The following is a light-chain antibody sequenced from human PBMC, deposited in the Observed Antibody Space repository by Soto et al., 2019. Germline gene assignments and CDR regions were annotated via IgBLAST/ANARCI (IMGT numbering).Light chain of an antibody. Sequence: AIQLTQSPSSLSASVGDRVTITCRASQGISSALAWYQQKPGKAPKLLIYDASSLESGVPSRFSGSGSGTDFTLATSSLQPEDFATYSCQQSDGTFGPGTKVDIK. CDR2: DAS. CDR3: QQSDGT. CDR1: QGISSA. V-gene: IGKV1-13*02. J-gene: IGKJ3*01.